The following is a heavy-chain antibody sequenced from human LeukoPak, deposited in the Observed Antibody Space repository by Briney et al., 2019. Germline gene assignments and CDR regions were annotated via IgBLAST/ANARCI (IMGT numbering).Heavy chain of an antibody. Sequence: GGSLRLSCAASGFTFSSYAMSWVRQGPGKGLEWLSYISHNGKIITYADSVKGRFTISRDSAKNSLSLQMNSLRDDDTAVYFCARDLDWAFDYWGQGTLVTVSS. CDR1: GFTFSSYA. CDR3: ARDLDWAFDY. J-gene: IGHJ4*02. D-gene: IGHD1-1*01. CDR2: ISHNGKII. V-gene: IGHV3-48*02.